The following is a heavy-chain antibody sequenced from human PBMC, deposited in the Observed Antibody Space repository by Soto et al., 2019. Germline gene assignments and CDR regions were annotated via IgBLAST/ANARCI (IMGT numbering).Heavy chain of an antibody. CDR1: GFTFSSYA. J-gene: IGHJ6*02. V-gene: IGHV3-30-3*01. D-gene: IGHD3-10*01. CDR3: ARDSGRYLYYYYYGMDV. Sequence: HPGGSLRLSCAASGFTFSSYAMHWVRQAPGKGLEWVAVISYDGSNKYYAGSVKGRFTISRDNSKNTLYLQMNSLRAEDTAVYYCARDSGRYLYYYYYGMDVWGQGTTVTVSS. CDR2: ISYDGSNK.